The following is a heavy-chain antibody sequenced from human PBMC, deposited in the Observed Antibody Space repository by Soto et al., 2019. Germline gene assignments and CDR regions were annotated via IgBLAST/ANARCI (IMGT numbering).Heavy chain of an antibody. D-gene: IGHD6-19*01. V-gene: IGHV3-23*01. Sequence: EVQLLESGGGLVQPGGSLRLSCAASGFTFSSYAMSWVRQAPGKGLEWVSAISGSGGSTYYADSVKGRFTISRDNSKNTLYLQMNSLRAEDTAVYYCAKDGTPGYSSGWYAPRYDAFDIWGQGTMVTVSS. CDR1: GFTFSSYA. J-gene: IGHJ3*02. CDR2: ISGSGGST. CDR3: AKDGTPGYSSGWYAPRYDAFDI.